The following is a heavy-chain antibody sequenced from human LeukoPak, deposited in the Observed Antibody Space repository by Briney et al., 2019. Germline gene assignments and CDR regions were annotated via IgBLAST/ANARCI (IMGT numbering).Heavy chain of an antibody. CDR1: GGSISSGSFH. V-gene: IGHV4-61*02. CDR2: IYTSGST. J-gene: IGHJ4*02. CDR3: AREVAATAVLFDY. D-gene: IGHD6-13*01. Sequence: SETLSLTCTVSGGSISSGSFHWSWIRQPAGKRLEWIGRIYTSGSTNYNPSLKSRVTISVDTSQSQFSLKLSSVTAADTAVYYCAREVAATAVLFDYWGQGTLVTASS.